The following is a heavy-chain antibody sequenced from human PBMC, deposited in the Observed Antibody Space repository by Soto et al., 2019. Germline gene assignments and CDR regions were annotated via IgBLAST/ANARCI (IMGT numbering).Heavy chain of an antibody. D-gene: IGHD3-22*01. CDR3: ARGGGSSGYIDAFDI. CDR2: IYYSGST. Sequence: SETLSLTCTVSGGTISSYYWSWIRQPPGKGLEWIGYIYYSGSTNYNPSLKSRVTISVDTSKNQFSLKLSSVTAADLAVYYCARGGGSSGYIDAFDIWGQGTMVTVSS. CDR1: GGTISSYY. J-gene: IGHJ3*02. V-gene: IGHV4-59*01.